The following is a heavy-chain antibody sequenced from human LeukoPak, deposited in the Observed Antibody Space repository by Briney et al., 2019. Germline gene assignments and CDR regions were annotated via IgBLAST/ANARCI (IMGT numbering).Heavy chain of an antibody. CDR2: IIPILGIA. CDR1: GGTFSSYA. V-gene: IGHV1-69*04. D-gene: IGHD3-10*01. Sequence: GSSVKVSCKASGGTFSSYAISWVRQAPGQGLEWMGRIIPILGIANYAQKFQGRVTITADKSTSTAYMELSSLRSEDTAVYYCARILGYYYGWGMQRPYYYGMAVWGQGTTVTVSS. CDR3: ARILGYYYGWGMQRPYYYGMAV. J-gene: IGHJ6*02.